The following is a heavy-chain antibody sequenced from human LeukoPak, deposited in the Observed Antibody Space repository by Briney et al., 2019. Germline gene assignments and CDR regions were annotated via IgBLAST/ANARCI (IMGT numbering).Heavy chain of an antibody. CDR2: ISSGGGST. J-gene: IGHJ6*02. Sequence: GGSLRLSCVVSGFTFSSYAMTWVRQAPGKGLESVSSISSGGGSTYYADSVKGRFTISRDNSKNTLYLQMNSLRAEDTAVFYCARDSPSATYLHYALDVWGQGTTVILSS. CDR1: GFTFSSYA. D-gene: IGHD2-2*01. CDR3: ARDSPSATYLHYALDV. V-gene: IGHV3-23*01.